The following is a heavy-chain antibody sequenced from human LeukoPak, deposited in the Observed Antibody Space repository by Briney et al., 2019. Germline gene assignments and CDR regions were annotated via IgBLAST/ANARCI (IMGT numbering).Heavy chain of an antibody. V-gene: IGHV4-39*01. CDR3: ARCVRTSSKTNFDS. CDR1: GGSISSTSYY. Sequence: SETLSLTCTVSGGSISSTSYYWGWIRQPPGKGLEWIGNLYYNGDTYCSPSLQSRVTISVDTSKNQFSLKVTSVTAADTAVYYCARCVRTSSKTNFDSWGQGTLVTVSS. CDR2: LYYNGDT. J-gene: IGHJ4*02. D-gene: IGHD1-14*01.